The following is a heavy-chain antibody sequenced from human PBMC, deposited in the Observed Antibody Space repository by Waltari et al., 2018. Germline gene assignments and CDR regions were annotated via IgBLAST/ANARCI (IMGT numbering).Heavy chain of an antibody. J-gene: IGHJ4*02. CDR2: INPKSGDA. V-gene: IGHV1-2*06. CDR3: ATANILGIGTFDY. Sequence: QVKLVQSGAEVKKPGASVRVSCKASGYTFTKYYIHWVRQGPGQGLEWMGRINPKSGDANYTQPFQGRVIMTRDTSINTAYLEVTGLTSDDTAIFYCATANILGIGTFDYWGQGTLVSVSS. CDR1: GYTFTKYY. D-gene: IGHD1-1*01.